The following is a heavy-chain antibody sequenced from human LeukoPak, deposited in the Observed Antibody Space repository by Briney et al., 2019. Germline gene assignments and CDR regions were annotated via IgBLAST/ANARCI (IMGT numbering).Heavy chain of an antibody. CDR1: GYTFTGCL. CDR2: INAGNGDT. D-gene: IGHD6-13*01. Sequence: VASVKVSCKASGYTFTGCLMHWVRQAPGQSLEWMGWINAGNGDTKYSQKFQGRVTITRDTSATTAYMELSSLRSEDTAVYYCARAYGSSPYDAIDFWGPGTMVAVSS. V-gene: IGHV1-3*01. J-gene: IGHJ3*01. CDR3: ARAYGSSPYDAIDF.